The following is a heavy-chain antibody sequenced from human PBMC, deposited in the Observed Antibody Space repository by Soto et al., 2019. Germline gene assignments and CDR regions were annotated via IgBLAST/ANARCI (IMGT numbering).Heavy chain of an antibody. D-gene: IGHD6-19*01. CDR2: ISAYNGNT. V-gene: IGHV1-18*04. Sequence: QVRLVQSGAEVKKPGASVKVSCKASGYTFTSYGISWVRQAPGQGLEWMGWISAYNGNTNYAQKLQGRVTMTTDTSTSTAYMELRSLRSDDTAVYYCARDVARAVAGGFEAYWGQGTLVTVSS. CDR3: ARDVARAVAGGFEAY. CDR1: GYTFTSYG. J-gene: IGHJ4*02.